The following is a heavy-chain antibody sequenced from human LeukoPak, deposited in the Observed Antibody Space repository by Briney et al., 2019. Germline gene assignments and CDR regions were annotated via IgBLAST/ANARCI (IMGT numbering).Heavy chain of an antibody. CDR3: ARLYLPATRFGY. J-gene: IGHJ4*02. Sequence: SETLSLTCTVSGDSISTYYWSWIRQPPGKGLEWIGYIYYSVTSDYNPSLKSRVTMSVDMSTNQISLKLSSVTAADTAVYYCARLYLPATRFGYWGQGTLVTVSS. CDR2: IYYSVTS. D-gene: IGHD5-24*01. V-gene: IGHV4-59*01. CDR1: GDSISTYY.